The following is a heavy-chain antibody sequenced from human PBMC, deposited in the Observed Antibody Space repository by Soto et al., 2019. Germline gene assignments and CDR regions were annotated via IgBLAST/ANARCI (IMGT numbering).Heavy chain of an antibody. V-gene: IGHV1-69*01. CDR3: ARPDLKYSSSWRDAFDI. CDR2: IIPIFGTA. Sequence: QVQLVQSGAEVKKPGSSVKVSCKASGGTFSSYAISWVRQAPGQGLEWMGGIIPIFGTANYAQKFQGRVTITADESTRTAYMELSSVRSENTAVYYCARPDLKYSSSWRDAFDIWGQGTMVTVSS. D-gene: IGHD6-13*01. CDR1: GGTFSSYA. J-gene: IGHJ3*02.